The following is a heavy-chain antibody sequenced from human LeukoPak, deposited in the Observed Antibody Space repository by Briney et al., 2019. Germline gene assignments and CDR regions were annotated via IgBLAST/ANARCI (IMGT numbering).Heavy chain of an antibody. J-gene: IGHJ4*02. CDR3: AREFFVVATIRGYYFDY. D-gene: IGHD5-12*01. CDR2: ISAYNGNT. V-gene: IGHV1-18*04. Sequence: ASVKVSCKASGYTFTSYYMHWVRQAPGQGLERMGWISAYNGNTNYAQKLQGRVTMTTDTSTSTAYMELRSLRSDDTAVYYCAREFFVVATIRGYYFDYWGQGTLVTVSS. CDR1: GYTFTSYY.